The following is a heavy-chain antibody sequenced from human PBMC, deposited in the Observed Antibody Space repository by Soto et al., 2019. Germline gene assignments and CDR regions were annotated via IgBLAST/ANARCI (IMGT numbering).Heavy chain of an antibody. V-gene: IGHV1-46*01. CDR2: INPSGGST. D-gene: IGHD2-2*03. Sequence: ASVKVSCKASGYTFTSYYMHWVRQAPGQGLEWMGIINPSGGSTSYAQKFQGRVTMTRDTSTSTVYMELSSLRSEDTAVYYCARDGYCSSTSCPGPYYYYYGMDVWGQGTTVTV. J-gene: IGHJ6*02. CDR1: GYTFTSYY. CDR3: ARDGYCSSTSCPGPYYYYYGMDV.